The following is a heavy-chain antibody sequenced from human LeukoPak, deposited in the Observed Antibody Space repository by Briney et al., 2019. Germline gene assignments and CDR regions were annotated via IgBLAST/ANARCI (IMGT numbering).Heavy chain of an antibody. Sequence: GGSLRLSCTASGFTFCDYGMSWVRQAPGKGLEWVSYISSSGITIYYASSLNRLFTISRDNPQNSLYLQITSLRAEDTAVYYCARVQDYYDCSGYYSFDYWGQGTLVTVSS. J-gene: IGHJ4*02. CDR2: ISSSGITI. V-gene: IGHV3-48*03. CDR3: ARVQDYYDCSGYYSFDY. CDR1: GFTFCDYG. D-gene: IGHD3-22*01.